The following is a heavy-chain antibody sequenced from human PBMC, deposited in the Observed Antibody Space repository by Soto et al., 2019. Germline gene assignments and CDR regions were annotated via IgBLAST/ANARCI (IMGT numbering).Heavy chain of an antibody. CDR2: IYYSGST. CDR3: ARGGADIVVVPDAIPNCFDP. Sequence: SETLSLTCTVSGGSISSGDYYWSWIRQPPGKGLEWIGYIYYSGSTYYNPSLKSRVTISVDTSKNQFSLKLSSVTAADTAVYYCARGGADIVVVPDAIPNCFDPCGQRTLVTVSS. D-gene: IGHD2-2*02. CDR1: GGSISSGDYY. V-gene: IGHV4-30-4*01. J-gene: IGHJ5*02.